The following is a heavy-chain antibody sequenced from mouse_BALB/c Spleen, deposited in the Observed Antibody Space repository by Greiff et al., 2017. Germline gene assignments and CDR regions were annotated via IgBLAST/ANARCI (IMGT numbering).Heavy chain of an antibody. CDR1: GFTFSNYW. J-gene: IGHJ1*01. CDR2: IRLKSNNYAT. Sequence: EVQGVESGGGLVQPGGSMKLSCVASGFTFSNYWMNWVRQSPEKGLEWVAEIRLKSNNYATHYAESVKGRFTISRDDSKSSVYLQMNNLRAEDTGIYYCTRGKGYFDVWGAGTTVTVSS. D-gene: IGHD2-1*01. V-gene: IGHV6-6*02. CDR3: TRGKGYFDV.